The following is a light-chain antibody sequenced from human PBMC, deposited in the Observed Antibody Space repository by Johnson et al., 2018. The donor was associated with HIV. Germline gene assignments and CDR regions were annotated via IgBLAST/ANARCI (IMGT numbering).Light chain of an antibody. CDR1: SSNIASNY. V-gene: IGLV1-51*01. J-gene: IGLJ1*01. CDR3: GTWDSSLSDYV. CDR2: DNN. Sequence: QAVLTHPPSVSAAPGQKVTISCSGSSSNIASNYVSWYQQIPGTAPKLLIYDNNKRPSGIPDRFSASKSATSAALGITGLQTGDEADYYCGTWDSSLSDYVFGTGTKVTVL.